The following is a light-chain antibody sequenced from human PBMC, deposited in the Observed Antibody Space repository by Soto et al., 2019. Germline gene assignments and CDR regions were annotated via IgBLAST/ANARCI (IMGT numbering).Light chain of an antibody. CDR2: ADT. V-gene: IGLV1-40*01. CDR3: QSYDSSLHTLL. J-gene: IGLJ2*01. Sequence: QLVLTQPPSVSGAPGQAVTISCTGSNSNIGAPFDVHWYQQFPGSAPKLLIFADTNRPSGVPDRFSASKSATSASLAITGLLPEDEADYFCQSYDSSLHTLLFGGGTKLTVL. CDR1: NSNIGAPFD.